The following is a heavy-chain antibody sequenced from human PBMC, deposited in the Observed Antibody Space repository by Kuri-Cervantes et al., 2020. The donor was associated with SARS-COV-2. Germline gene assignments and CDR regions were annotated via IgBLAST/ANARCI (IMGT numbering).Heavy chain of an antibody. J-gene: IGHJ4*02. CDR1: GGSFSGYQ. D-gene: IGHD3-3*01. Sequence: SETLSLTCAVYGGSFSGYQWSWIRQTPGMGLEWIGQINDSGATKYNPSLKSRVTISVDTSKNQFSLKLSSVTAADTAVYYCARRWFDFWSGYYIFDYWGQGTLVTVSS. V-gene: IGHV4-34*01. CDR3: ARRWFDFWSGYYIFDY. CDR2: INDSGAT.